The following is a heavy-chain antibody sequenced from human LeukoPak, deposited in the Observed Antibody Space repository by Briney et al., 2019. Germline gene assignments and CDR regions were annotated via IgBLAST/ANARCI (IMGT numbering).Heavy chain of an antibody. V-gene: IGHV3-66*01. CDR1: GFTFGDYA. J-gene: IGHJ6*02. CDR3: ARDLSMVRGGYYYYYGMDV. D-gene: IGHD3-10*01. Sequence: PGGSLRLSCTASGFTFGDYAMSWFRQAPGKGLEWVSVIYSGGSTYYADSVKGRFTISRDNAKNSLYLQMNSLRAEDTAVYYCARDLSMVRGGYYYYYGMDVWGQGTTVTVSS. CDR2: IYSGGST.